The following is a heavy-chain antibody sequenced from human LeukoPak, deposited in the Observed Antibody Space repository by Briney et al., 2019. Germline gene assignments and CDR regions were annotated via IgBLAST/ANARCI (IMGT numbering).Heavy chain of an antibody. CDR2: IRSKPYGGTT. CDR3: TTGSATGTRSGY. D-gene: IGHD6-13*01. Sequence: GESLRLSCTASGLTFGDYVMSWVRQAPGKGLEWVGFIRSKPYGGTTEYAASVKGRFIISRDDSKTIAYLQMNRLKSEDTAVYYCTTGSATGTRSGYWGQGTLVTVSS. V-gene: IGHV3-49*04. J-gene: IGHJ4*02. CDR1: GLTFGDYV.